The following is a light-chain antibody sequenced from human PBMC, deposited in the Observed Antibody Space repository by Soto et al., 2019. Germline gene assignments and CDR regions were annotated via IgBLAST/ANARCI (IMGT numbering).Light chain of an antibody. V-gene: IGKV3-20*01. CDR1: QTVGRY. CDR3: QQYGSSGT. Sequence: EIVLTQSPATMSLSPGERATLSCRASQTVGRYLAWYQQKPGQAPRLLIYGASNRAAGIPARFSASGSGTDFTLTISRLEPEDFAVYYCQQYGSSGTFGQGTKVDIK. J-gene: IGKJ1*01. CDR2: GAS.